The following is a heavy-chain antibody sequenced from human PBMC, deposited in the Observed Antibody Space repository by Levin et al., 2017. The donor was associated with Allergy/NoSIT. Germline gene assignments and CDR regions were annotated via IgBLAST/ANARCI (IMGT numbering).Heavy chain of an antibody. CDR3: ARATSSWYPIDY. CDR1: GFTLSSYE. D-gene: IGHD6-13*01. Sequence: PGGSLRFSCAASGFTLSSYEMNWVRQAPGKGLEWISYISSSSSSMYYVDSVKGRFTISRDNAKNSLYLQMHSLRAEDTAVYFCARATSSWYPIDYWGQGTLVTVSS. CDR2: ISSSSSSM. V-gene: IGHV3-48*03. J-gene: IGHJ4*02.